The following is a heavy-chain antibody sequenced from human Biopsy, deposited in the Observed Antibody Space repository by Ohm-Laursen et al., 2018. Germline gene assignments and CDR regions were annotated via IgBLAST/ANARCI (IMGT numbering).Heavy chain of an antibody. D-gene: IGHD3-22*01. J-gene: IGHJ6*02. CDR2: ISSSNDNT. CDR3: ARDFFDSSGYFYYYNGLDL. Sequence: ASVKVSCKASGFIFTSYGLSWVRQAPGQGLEWMGWISSSNDNTNYAQKFQGRVTMTADTSTSTAYMELRSLRSDDTAVYYCARDFFDSSGYFYYYNGLDLWGQGTTVTVSS. V-gene: IGHV1-18*01. CDR1: GFIFTSYG.